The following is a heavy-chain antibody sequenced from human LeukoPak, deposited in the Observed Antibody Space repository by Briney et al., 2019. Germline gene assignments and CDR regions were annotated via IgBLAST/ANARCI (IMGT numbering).Heavy chain of an antibody. CDR1: GDAISSYY. V-gene: IGHV4-59*01. CDR2: IYYSGST. J-gene: IGHJ5*02. D-gene: IGHD3-10*01. Sequence: SETLSLTCTVSGDAISSYYWSWIRQPPGKGLELIGYIYYSGSTNYNPSLKSRATISVDTSKNQFSLKLSSVTAADTAVYYCARVGAYNWFDPWGQGTLVTVSS. CDR3: ARVGAYNWFDP.